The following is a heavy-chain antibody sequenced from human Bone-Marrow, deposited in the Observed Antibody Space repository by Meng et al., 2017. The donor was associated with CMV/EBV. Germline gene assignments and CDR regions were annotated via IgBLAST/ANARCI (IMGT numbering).Heavy chain of an antibody. CDR2: ISGSGGST. Sequence: HLVESGGGLVKPGGSLRLSCAASGFTVSSNYMSWVRQAPGKGLEWVSAISGSGGSTYYADSVKGRFTISRDNSKNTLYLQMNSLRAEDTAVYYCAAKSRIAAAGGYWGQGTLVTVSS. J-gene: IGHJ4*02. CDR1: GFTVSSNY. V-gene: IGHV3-23*04. CDR3: AAKSRIAAAGGY. D-gene: IGHD6-13*01.